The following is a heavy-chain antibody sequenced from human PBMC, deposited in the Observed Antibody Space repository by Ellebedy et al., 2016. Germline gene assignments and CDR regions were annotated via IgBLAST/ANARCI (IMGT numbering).Heavy chain of an antibody. Sequence: SETLSLTCTVSGGSIRGYYWSWIRQPPGKGLEWIGFIYYSGSTYYNPSLKSRVTMSVDTSKNQFSLKLSSVTAVDTAVYYCALSSGGEAFDIWGQGTMVTVSS. CDR2: IYYSGST. CDR1: GGSIRGYY. V-gene: IGHV4-59*04. D-gene: IGHD3-22*01. J-gene: IGHJ3*02. CDR3: ALSSGGEAFDI.